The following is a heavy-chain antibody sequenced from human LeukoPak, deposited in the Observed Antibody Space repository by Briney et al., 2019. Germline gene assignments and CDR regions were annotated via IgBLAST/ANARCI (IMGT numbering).Heavy chain of an antibody. CDR3: YVWLENQRMDV. D-gene: IGHD3-22*01. J-gene: IGHJ6*02. CDR1: GFTVSTYW. CDR2: IKSDGSGT. V-gene: IGHV3-74*01. Sequence: GGSLRLSCAVSGFTVSTYWMHWVRQGPGKGVVWVSRIKSDGSGTSFADSVKGRFTISRDNAENTVYLQMNSLRAEDTAVYYCYVWLENQRMDVWGQGTTVTVSS.